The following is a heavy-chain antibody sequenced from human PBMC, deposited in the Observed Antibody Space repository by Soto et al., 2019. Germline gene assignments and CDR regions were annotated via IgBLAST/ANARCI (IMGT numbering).Heavy chain of an antibody. V-gene: IGHV3-30-3*01. CDR3: ARDRYYGSGSYYRRASFYYYYGMDV. J-gene: IGHJ6*02. CDR1: GFTFSSYA. D-gene: IGHD3-10*01. Sequence: LRLSCAASGFTFSSYAMHWVRQAPGKGLEWVAVISYDGSNKYYADSVKGRFTISRDNSKNTLYLQMNSLRAEDTAVYYCARDRYYGSGSYYRRASFYYYYGMDVWG. CDR2: ISYDGSNK.